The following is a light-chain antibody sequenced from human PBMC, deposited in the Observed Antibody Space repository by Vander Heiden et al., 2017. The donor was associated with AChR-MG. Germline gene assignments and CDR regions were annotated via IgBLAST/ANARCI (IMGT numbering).Light chain of an antibody. Sequence: QSVLTQPPSVSGAPGQRVTISCTGSSSNIGAGYDVHWYQQLPGTAPKLLIYGNSNRPSGVPDRFSGSKSGTSASLAITGLQAEDEADYYCQSYDSSLSVWVFSGGTKLNVL. CDR2: GNS. CDR3: QSYDSSLSVWV. J-gene: IGLJ3*02. CDR1: SSNIGAGYD. V-gene: IGLV1-40*01.